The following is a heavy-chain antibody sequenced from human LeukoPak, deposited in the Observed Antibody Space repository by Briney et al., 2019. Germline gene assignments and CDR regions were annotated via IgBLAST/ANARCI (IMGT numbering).Heavy chain of an antibody. CDR1: GYTFTSYA. D-gene: IGHD6-19*01. CDR3: ASASSGWYARDGDAFDI. J-gene: IGHJ3*02. CDR2: INTNTGNP. V-gene: IGHV7-4-1*02. Sequence: GASVKVSCKASGYTFTSYAMNWVRQAPGQGLEWMEWINTNTGNPTYAQGFTGRFVFSLDTSVSTAYLQISSLKAEDTAVYYCASASSGWYARDGDAFDIWGQGTMVTVSS.